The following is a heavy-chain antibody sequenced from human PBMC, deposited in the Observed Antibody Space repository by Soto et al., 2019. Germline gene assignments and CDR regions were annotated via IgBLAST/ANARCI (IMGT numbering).Heavy chain of an antibody. V-gene: IGHV1-3*01. CDR3: ARATYYYDSSGYLAIDY. Sequence: QVQLVQSGAEVKKPGASVKVSCKASGYTFTSYAMHWVRQAPGQRLEWMGWINAGNGNTKYSQRFQGRVTITRDTSASTAYMELSSLRSEDTAVYYCARATYYYDSSGYLAIDYWGQGTLVTVSS. J-gene: IGHJ4*02. D-gene: IGHD3-22*01. CDR1: GYTFTSYA. CDR2: INAGNGNT.